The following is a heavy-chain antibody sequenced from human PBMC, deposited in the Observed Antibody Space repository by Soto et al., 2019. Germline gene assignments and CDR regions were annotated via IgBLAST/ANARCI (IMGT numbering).Heavy chain of an antibody. CDR2: IYYSGST. CDR3: ARNWTYRIDY. V-gene: IGHV4-30-4*01. J-gene: IGHJ4*02. D-gene: IGHD1-7*01. Sequence: QVQLQESGPGMVKPSQTLSLTCTVSGGSISSGDYYWSWIRQPPGKGLEWIGYIYYSGSTYYNPSLKSRFTIAVDTSKTQFSLKLRSVTAADTAVYYCARNWTYRIDYWGQGTLVRVSS. CDR1: GGSISSGDYY.